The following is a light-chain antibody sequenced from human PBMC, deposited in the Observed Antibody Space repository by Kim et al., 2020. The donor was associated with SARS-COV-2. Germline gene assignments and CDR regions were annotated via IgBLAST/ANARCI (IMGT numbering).Light chain of an antibody. CDR2: WAS. CDR3: QQYFATPYT. Sequence: RATINCKSSQNIFYSSNNKNFLTWYQQKPGQPPKVLIYWASVRESGVPDRFSGSGSATDFTLTSRSLQAEDVAVYYCQQYFATPYTFGQGTKLEI. V-gene: IGKV4-1*01. CDR1: QNIFYSSNNKNF. J-gene: IGKJ2*01.